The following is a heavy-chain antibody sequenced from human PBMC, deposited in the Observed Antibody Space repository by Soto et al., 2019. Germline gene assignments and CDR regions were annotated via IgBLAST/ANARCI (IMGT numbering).Heavy chain of an antibody. CDR1: GYRFTTYW. V-gene: IGHV5-51*01. CDR3: ARRGAVVPVDAFDI. J-gene: IGHJ3*02. D-gene: IGHD3-22*01. Sequence: PGESLKISCKASGYRFTTYWIGWVRQMPGKGMEWMVIIYAGDSYNIDSPAFHVQVHISAAKYILSADLQWRSLKALANAMYSCARRGAVVPVDAFDIWGQGTMVTVSS. CDR2: IYAGDSYN.